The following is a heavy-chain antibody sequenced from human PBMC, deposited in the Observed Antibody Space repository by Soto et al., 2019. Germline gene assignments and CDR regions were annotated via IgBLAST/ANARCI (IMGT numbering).Heavy chain of an antibody. CDR1: GFTFSSYG. CDR3: AKSPPSSSSLFDY. J-gene: IGHJ4*02. V-gene: IGHV3-30*18. D-gene: IGHD6-6*01. CDR2: ISYDGSNK. Sequence: QVQLVESGGGVVQPGRSLRLSCAASGFTFSSYGMHWVRQAPGKGLEWVAVISYDGSNKYYADSVKGRFTISRDNSKNTLYLQMNSLRAEDTAVYYCAKSPPSSSSLFDYWGQGTLVTVSS.